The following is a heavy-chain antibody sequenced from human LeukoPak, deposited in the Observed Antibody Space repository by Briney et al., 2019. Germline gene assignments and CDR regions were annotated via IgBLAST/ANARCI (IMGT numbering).Heavy chain of an antibody. CDR1: GFTFSNYA. CDR2: INDNGDTT. V-gene: IGHV3-64*02. D-gene: IGHD6-13*01. Sequence: GGPPRLSCAASGFTFSNYAFHWVRQAPGKGLEYVSAINDNGDTTYYADSVKGRFTISRDISKNTLFLQMGSLRTEDMAVYYCARGHRSSWFDAFDIWGQGIMVTVSS. CDR3: ARGHRSSWFDAFDI. J-gene: IGHJ3*02.